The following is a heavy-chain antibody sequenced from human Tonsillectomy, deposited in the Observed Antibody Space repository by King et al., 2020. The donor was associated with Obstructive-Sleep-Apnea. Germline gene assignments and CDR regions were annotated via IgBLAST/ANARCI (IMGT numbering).Heavy chain of an antibody. CDR1: GFTFSSYA. Sequence: QLVQSGGGLVQPGGSLRLSCAASGFTFSSYAMHWVRQAPGKGLEYVSAISGSGGSTYCANSEKGRFTISRDNSKTTLYLQMGSLRTEDMAVYYCAREARTGGSYPGWGQGTLVTVSS. D-gene: IGHD1-26*01. CDR3: AREARTGGSYPG. CDR2: ISGSGGST. V-gene: IGHV3-64*01. J-gene: IGHJ4*02.